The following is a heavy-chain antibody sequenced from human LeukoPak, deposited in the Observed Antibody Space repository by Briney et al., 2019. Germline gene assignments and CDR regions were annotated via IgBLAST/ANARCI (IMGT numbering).Heavy chain of an antibody. CDR2: ISGSGGST. Sequence: GGTLRLSCAASGFTFSSYGMSWVRQAPGKGLEWVSAISGSGGSTYYADSVKGRFTISRDNSKNTLYLQMNSLRAEDTAVYYCAMVDMVRGEGWGQGTLVTVSS. J-gene: IGHJ4*02. D-gene: IGHD3-10*01. V-gene: IGHV3-23*01. CDR1: GFTFSSYG. CDR3: AMVDMVRGEG.